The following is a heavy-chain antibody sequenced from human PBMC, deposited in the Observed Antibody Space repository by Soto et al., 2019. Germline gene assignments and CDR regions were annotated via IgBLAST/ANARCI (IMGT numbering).Heavy chain of an antibody. D-gene: IGHD2-2*01. V-gene: IGHV3-30*18. CDR2: ISYDGDNE. CDR1: GFTFSNYA. J-gene: IGHJ4*02. CDR3: AKDGGPVYCNSPGCSAKHFDY. Sequence: QVQLVESGGGVVQPGRSLRLSCAASGFTFSNYAMHWVRQAPGKGLEWLAIISYDGDNEYYADSVRGRVTISRDNSNNTLYLQTNNLRHEDMAVYYCAKDGGPVYCNSPGCSAKHFDYWGQGTLVTVSS.